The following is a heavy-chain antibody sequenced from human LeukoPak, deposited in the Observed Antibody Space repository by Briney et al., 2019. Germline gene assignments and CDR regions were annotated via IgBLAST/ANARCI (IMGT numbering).Heavy chain of an antibody. V-gene: IGHV4-59*01. CDR1: GDSISSYY. Sequence: KTSEILSLTCTVSGDSISSYYWNWIRQPPGKGLEWIGYIYFSGSSNYNPSLKSRVTISIDTSKNQFSLKLSSVTAADTAVYYCVRETGYVSDDAFDIWGQGTMVTVSS. CDR2: IYFSGSS. D-gene: IGHD3-9*01. CDR3: VRETGYVSDDAFDI. J-gene: IGHJ3*02.